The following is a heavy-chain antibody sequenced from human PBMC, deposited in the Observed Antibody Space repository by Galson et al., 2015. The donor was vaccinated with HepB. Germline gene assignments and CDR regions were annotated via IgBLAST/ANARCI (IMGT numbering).Heavy chain of an antibody. V-gene: IGHV3-30-3*01. CDR3: ARDALTSHYFDS. CDR2: ISYDGSTK. CDR1: GFTFSTYA. Sequence: LRLSCAASGFTFSTYAMDWVRQAPGKGLEWVAIISYDGSTKYYADSVKGRFTISRDNSKNTLYLQMNSLRAEDTAVYYCARDALTSHYFDSWGQGTLVTVSS. J-gene: IGHJ4*02. D-gene: IGHD1/OR15-1a*01.